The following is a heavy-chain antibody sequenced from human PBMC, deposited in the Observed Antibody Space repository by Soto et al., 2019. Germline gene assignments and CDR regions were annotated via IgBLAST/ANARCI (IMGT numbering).Heavy chain of an antibody. CDR3: ASYMITFGGVIAADDY. J-gene: IGHJ4*02. CDR1: GGSISSSSYY. Sequence: SETLSLTCTVSGGSISSSSYYWGWIRQPPGKGLEWIGSIYYSGSIYYNPSLKSRVTISVDTSKNQFSLKLSSVTAADTAVYYCASYMITFGGVIAADDYWGQGTLVTVSS. V-gene: IGHV4-39*01. CDR2: IYYSGSI. D-gene: IGHD3-16*02.